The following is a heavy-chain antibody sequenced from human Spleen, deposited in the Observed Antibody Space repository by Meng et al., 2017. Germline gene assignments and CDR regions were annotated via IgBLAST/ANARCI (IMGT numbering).Heavy chain of an antibody. CDR1: GFTFTNYA. J-gene: IGHJ4*02. D-gene: IGHD2-2*01. Sequence: GESLKISCAASGFTFTNYAMSWVRQAPGKGLEWVSAISGSGGSTYYADSVKGRFTISRDNSKNTLYLQMNSLRAEDTAVYYCAKDSLIVVVPAATFDYWGQGTLVTVSS. CDR3: AKDSLIVVVPAATFDY. CDR2: ISGSGGST. V-gene: IGHV3-23*01.